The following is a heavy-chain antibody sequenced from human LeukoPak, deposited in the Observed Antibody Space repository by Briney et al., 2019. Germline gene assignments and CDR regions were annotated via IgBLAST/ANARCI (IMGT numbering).Heavy chain of an antibody. D-gene: IGHD6-13*01. Sequence: PGRSLRLSCAASGFTFSSYGMHWVRQAPGKGLEWVAVIWYDGSNKYYADSVKGRFTISRDNSKNTLYLQMNSLRAEDTAVYYCAVYSSSWYAFDYWGQGTLVTVSS. V-gene: IGHV3-33*01. J-gene: IGHJ4*02. CDR2: IWYDGSNK. CDR1: GFTFSSYG. CDR3: AVYSSSWYAFDY.